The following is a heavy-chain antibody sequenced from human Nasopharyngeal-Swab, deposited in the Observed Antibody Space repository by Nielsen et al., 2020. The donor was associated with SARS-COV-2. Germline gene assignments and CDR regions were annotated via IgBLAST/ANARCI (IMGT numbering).Heavy chain of an antibody. Sequence: GGSLRLSCAASGFTFSSYGMHWVRQAPGKGLEWVAVISYDGSNEYYADSVKGRFTISRDKSKNTLYLQMNSLRADDTAVYYCARGIVGAITGDAFDIWGQGTMVTVSS. CDR3: ARGIVGAITGDAFDI. J-gene: IGHJ3*02. V-gene: IGHV3-30*03. CDR1: GFTFSSYG. D-gene: IGHD1-26*01. CDR2: ISYDGSNE.